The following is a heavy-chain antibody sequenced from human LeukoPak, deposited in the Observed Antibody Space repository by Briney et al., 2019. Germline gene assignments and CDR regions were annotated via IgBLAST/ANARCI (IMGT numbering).Heavy chain of an antibody. CDR2: INPNSGGT. D-gene: IGHD6-13*01. V-gene: IGHV1-2*02. Sequence: ASVKVSRKASGYTFTGYYMHWVRQAPGQGLEWMGWINPNSGGTNYAQKFQGRVTMTRDTSISTAYMELSRLRSDDTAVYYCARDRIAAAGTDTYYFDYWGQGTLVTVSS. CDR1: GYTFTGYY. CDR3: ARDRIAAAGTDTYYFDY. J-gene: IGHJ4*02.